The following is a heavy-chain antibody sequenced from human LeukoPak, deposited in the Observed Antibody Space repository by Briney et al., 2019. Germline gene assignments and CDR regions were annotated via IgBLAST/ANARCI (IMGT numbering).Heavy chain of an antibody. CDR1: GFTFDDYA. D-gene: IGHD3-10*01. CDR2: ISWNSGSI. J-gene: IGHJ3*02. V-gene: IGHV3-9*01. CDR3: AKGVVRGVISAFDI. Sequence: GGSLRLSCAASGFTFDDYAMHWVRQAPGKGLEWVSGISWNSGSIGYADSVKGRFTISRDNAKNSLYLQMNSLRAEDTALYYCAKGVVRGVISAFDIWGQGTMVTVSS.